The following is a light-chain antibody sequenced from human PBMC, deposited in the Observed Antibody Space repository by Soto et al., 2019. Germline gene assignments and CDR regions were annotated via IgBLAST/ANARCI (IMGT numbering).Light chain of an antibody. CDR3: QNYDWSLTWT. Sequence: EIVFPQSHGTLSLSPGESGPLSCRARPPVSPSFLAWYQQIRGQPPRLLIYGASTRATGVPDRFSGSGSGTDFTLTIKELEPEDLAVYYCQNYDWSLTWTVGTGTKVDIK. CDR2: GAS. J-gene: IGKJ1*01. V-gene: IGKV3-20*01. CDR1: PPVSPSF.